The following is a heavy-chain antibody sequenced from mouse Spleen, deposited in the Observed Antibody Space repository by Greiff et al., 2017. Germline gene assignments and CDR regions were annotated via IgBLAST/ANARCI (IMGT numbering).Heavy chain of an antibody. D-gene: IGHD2-14*01. J-gene: IGHJ1*01. CDR1: GFTFSSYA. CDR2: ISSGGGNT. V-gene: IGHV5-9-3*01. CDR3: ARHEGSVRNYGYFDV. Sequence: EVHLVESGGGLVKLGGSLKLSCAASGFTFSSYAMSWVRQTPEKRLEWVATISSGGGNTYYPDSVKGRFTISRDNAKNTLYLQMSSLKSEDTAMYYCARHEGSVRNYGYFDVWGAGTTVTVSS.